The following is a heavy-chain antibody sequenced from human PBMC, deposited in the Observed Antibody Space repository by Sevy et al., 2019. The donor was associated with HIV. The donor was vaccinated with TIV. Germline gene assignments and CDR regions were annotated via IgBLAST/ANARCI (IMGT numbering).Heavy chain of an antibody. CDR2: ISGTGLST. CDR1: GFTFSNYA. D-gene: IGHD6-6*01. CDR3: ANDLVSMASRQGYFDY. Sequence: GGSLRLSCAASGFTFSNYAMNWVRQAPGKGLEWVSTISGTGLSTYYADSVKGRFIISRDNSKNTLYLQMNTLRAQDTAFYFCANDLVSMASRQGYFDYWGQGTLVTVSS. V-gene: IGHV3-23*01. J-gene: IGHJ4*02.